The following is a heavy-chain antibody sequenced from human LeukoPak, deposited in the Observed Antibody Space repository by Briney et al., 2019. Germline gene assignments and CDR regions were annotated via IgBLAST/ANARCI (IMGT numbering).Heavy chain of an antibody. D-gene: IGHD3-22*01. Sequence: SETLSLTCTVSGGSISSSSYYWGWIRQPPGKGLEWIGSIYYSGSTYYNPSLKSRVTISVDTSKNQFSLKLSSVTAADTAVYYCASTPPERIVVVIQKHDDYWGQGTLVTVSS. J-gene: IGHJ4*02. V-gene: IGHV4-39*07. CDR1: GGSISSSSYY. CDR2: IYYSGST. CDR3: ASTPPERIVVVIQKHDDY.